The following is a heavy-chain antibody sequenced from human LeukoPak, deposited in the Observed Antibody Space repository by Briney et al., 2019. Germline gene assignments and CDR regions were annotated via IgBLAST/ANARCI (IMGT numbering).Heavy chain of an antibody. CDR2: ISYDGSNK. Sequence: PGGSLRLSCAASGFTFSSYAMHWVRQAPGKGLEWVAVISYDGSNKYYADSVKGRFTISRDNSKNTLYLQMNSLRAEDTAVYYCARSITMVRGVKPVVYVDYWGQGTLVTVSS. CDR3: ARSITMVRGVKPVVYVDY. D-gene: IGHD3-10*01. CDR1: GFTFSSYA. J-gene: IGHJ4*02. V-gene: IGHV3-30*04.